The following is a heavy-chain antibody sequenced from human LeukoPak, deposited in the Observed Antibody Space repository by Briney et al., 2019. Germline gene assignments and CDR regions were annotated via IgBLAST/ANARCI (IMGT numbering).Heavy chain of an antibody. CDR1: GGTFSSYA. D-gene: IGHD3-10*01. J-gene: IGHJ4*02. CDR3: ARDYYRSGTYYKPFDY. Sequence: SVKVSCTASGGTFSSYAISWVRQAPGQGLEWMGGLIPIFGTTNYAQKLQGRVTITADESTSTAYMELSSLRSEDTAVYYCARDYYRSGTYYKPFDYWGQGTLVTVSS. CDR2: LIPIFGTT. V-gene: IGHV1-69*13.